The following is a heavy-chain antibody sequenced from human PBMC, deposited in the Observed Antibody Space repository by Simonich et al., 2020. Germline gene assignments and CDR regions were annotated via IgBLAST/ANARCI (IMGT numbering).Heavy chain of an antibody. D-gene: IGHD6-13*01. CDR3: ARHAGFAFDI. Sequence: QLQLQESGPGLVKPSETLSLTCTVSGGSISSSSYYWGWIRQPPGKGLEWIGSIYYSGRTDYNPTLKSRATISVDTSKNQFSLRLSSVTAADTAVYYCARHAGFAFDIWGQGTMVTVSS. CDR1: GGSISSSSYY. J-gene: IGHJ3*02. V-gene: IGHV4-39*01. CDR2: IYYSGRT.